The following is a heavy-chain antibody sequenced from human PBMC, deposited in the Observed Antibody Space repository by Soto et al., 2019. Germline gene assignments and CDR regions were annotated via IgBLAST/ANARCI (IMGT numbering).Heavy chain of an antibody. J-gene: IGHJ4*02. D-gene: IGHD6-19*01. Sequence: GGSLRLSCTASGFTFGDYAMSWFRQAPGKGLEWVGFIRSKAYGGTTEYAASVKGRFTISRDDSKSIAYLQMNSLKTEDTAVYYCTRGGRLYSSGYVDYWGQRTLATVSS. CDR3: TRGGRLYSSGYVDY. CDR1: GFTFGDYA. CDR2: IRSKAYGGTT. V-gene: IGHV3-49*03.